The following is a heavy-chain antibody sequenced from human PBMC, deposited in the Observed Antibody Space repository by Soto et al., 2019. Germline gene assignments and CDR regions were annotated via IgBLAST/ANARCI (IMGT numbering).Heavy chain of an antibody. CDR1: GDSISSYY. D-gene: IGHD6-13*01. Sequence: PSETLSLTCTVSGDSISSYYWSWLRQPPGKGLEWIGSLSYSGSTIYNPSLRSRVTISVDSSKNQFSLNLSSVTAADTAVYFCARARAGGSSLNWFDPWGQGTLVTVS. CDR3: ARARAGGSSLNWFDP. CDR2: LSYSGST. V-gene: IGHV4-59*01. J-gene: IGHJ5*02.